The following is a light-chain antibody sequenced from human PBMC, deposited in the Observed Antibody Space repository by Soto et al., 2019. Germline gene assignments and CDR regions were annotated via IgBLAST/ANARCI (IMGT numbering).Light chain of an antibody. J-gene: IGKJ5*01. Sequence: DIVMTQTPLSLSVTPGQPASISCKSSQSLLQSDGKTFLFWYLQKPGQSPQLLIYEVSTRVSGVPDRFSGSGSGTDFTLEISRVETDDVGIYYCMQSTQLPPTFGQGTLLEI. CDR3: MQSTQLPPT. CDR2: EVS. V-gene: IGKV2D-29*02. CDR1: QSLLQSDGKTF.